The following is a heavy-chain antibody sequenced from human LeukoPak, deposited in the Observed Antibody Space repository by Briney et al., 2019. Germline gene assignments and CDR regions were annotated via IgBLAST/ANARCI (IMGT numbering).Heavy chain of an antibody. V-gene: IGHV4-61*02. J-gene: IGHJ4*02. Sequence: SETLSLTCTVSGGSISSRRYYWSWIRQPAGKGLEWIGRIYTSGSTNYNPSLKSRVTMSVDTSKNQFSLKLSSVTAADTAVYYCTRGVGSGYSDDWGQGTLVTVSS. CDR1: GGSISSRRYY. CDR3: TRGVGSGYSDD. D-gene: IGHD3-22*01. CDR2: IYTSGST.